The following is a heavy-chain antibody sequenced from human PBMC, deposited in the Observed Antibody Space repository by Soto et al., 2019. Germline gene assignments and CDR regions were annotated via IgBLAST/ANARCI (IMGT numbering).Heavy chain of an antibody. D-gene: IGHD2-15*01. CDR3: AKQYCSGRTCYGYFDY. J-gene: IGHJ4*02. Sequence: PRGALLVSCAASVFTFSSYGMTWVRQAPGKGLEWVSEISGSGGSTYYADSVKGRFTISRDNSKSTVYLQMNSLRAEDTAVYYCAKQYCSGRTCYGYFDYWGQGTMVTVSS. V-gene: IGHV3-23*01. CDR1: VFTFSSYG. CDR2: ISGSGGST.